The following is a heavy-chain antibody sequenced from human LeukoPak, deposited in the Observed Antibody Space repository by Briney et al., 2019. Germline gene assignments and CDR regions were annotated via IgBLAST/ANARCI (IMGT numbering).Heavy chain of an antibody. Sequence: SETLSLTCAVYGGSLNGYYWTWIRQPPGKGLEWIGEINHSGSTNYNASFKRRVTISVDTSMNQFYLKLTSVSAADTAVYYCARISGGYWGQGTPVTVSS. D-gene: IGHD3-10*01. CDR3: ARISGGY. CDR1: GGSLNGYY. V-gene: IGHV4-34*01. J-gene: IGHJ4*02. CDR2: INHSGST.